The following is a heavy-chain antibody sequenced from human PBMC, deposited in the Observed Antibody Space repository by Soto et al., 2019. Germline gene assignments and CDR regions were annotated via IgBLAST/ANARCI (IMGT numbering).Heavy chain of an antibody. CDR2: ITTAGDT. J-gene: IGHJ6*02. CDR3: ARELHGGSYGMYV. Sequence: EVQLVESGGGLVQPGGSLRLSCAASGFTFSNYDMHWVRQVTGKGLGWVSGITTAGDTYYPGLVKGRFTISREKAKNSLYVQMNSLSAGDTAVYYGARELHGGSYGMYVWGQGTTVTVSS. V-gene: IGHV3-13*01. CDR1: GFTFSNYD.